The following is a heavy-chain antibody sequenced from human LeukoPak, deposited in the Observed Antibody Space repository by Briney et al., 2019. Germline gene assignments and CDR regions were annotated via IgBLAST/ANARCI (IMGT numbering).Heavy chain of an antibody. CDR1: GGXIRSSH. J-gene: IGHJ5*02. CDR3: AKAAGYSTIYWFDP. Sequence: SETLSLTCTVSGGXIRSSHWSWIRPPPGKGLEFIGYIYYSGTSNYNPSLKSRVTMSVDTSNNQFSLKLNSVTAADTAVYYCAKAAGYSTIYWFDPWGQGTLVTVSS. CDR2: IYYSGTS. D-gene: IGHD6-13*01. V-gene: IGHV4-59*01.